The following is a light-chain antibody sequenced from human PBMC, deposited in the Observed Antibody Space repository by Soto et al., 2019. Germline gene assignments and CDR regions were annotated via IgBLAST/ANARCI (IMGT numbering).Light chain of an antibody. CDR3: QPRSDWPLT. CDR1: QSLSSY. J-gene: IGKJ4*01. V-gene: IGKV3-11*01. CDR2: DAS. Sequence: EIVLTQSPATLSLSPGERATLSCRASQSLSSYLAWYQQRRGQAPRLLIYDASRRATGIPARFSGSGSGTDFTLSISSLEPEDFAVYYCQPRSDWPLTFGGGTKVEIK.